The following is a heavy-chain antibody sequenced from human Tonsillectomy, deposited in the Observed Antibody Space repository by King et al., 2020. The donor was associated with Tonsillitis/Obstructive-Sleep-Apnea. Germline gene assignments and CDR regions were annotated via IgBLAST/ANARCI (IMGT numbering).Heavy chain of an antibody. D-gene: IGHD2-21*01. Sequence: VQLVESGGGLVQPGGSLRLSCAASGFTFSRYWMSWVRQAPGKGLEWVANIKQDGSERYNVDSVKGRFTISRDNAKNSLYLQMNSLRAEDTAVYYCARHSLVQHIVVVIAADAFDIWGQGTMVTVSS. CDR2: IKQDGSER. V-gene: IGHV3-7*04. J-gene: IGHJ3*02. CDR1: GFTFSRYW. CDR3: ARHSLVQHIVVVIAADAFDI.